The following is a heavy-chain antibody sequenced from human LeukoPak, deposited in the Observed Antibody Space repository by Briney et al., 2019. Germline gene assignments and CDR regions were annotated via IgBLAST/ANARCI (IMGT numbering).Heavy chain of an antibody. Sequence: GGSLRLSCAASGFTFSSYGMSWVRQAPGKGREWVSAISGSGGSTYYAASVKGRFTISRDNSRNTLYLQMNSLRPEDTALYYCAKEWYVGSPPDYWGQGTQVTVSS. CDR2: ISGSGGST. D-gene: IGHD3-10*01. J-gene: IGHJ4*02. CDR3: AKEWYVGSPPDY. CDR1: GFTFSSYG. V-gene: IGHV3-23*01.